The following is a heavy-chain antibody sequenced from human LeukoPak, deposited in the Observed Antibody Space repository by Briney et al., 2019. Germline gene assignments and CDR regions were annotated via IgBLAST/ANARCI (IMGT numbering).Heavy chain of an antibody. CDR2: IIPIFGTA. Sequence: GASVKVSCKASGGTFSSYAISWVGQAPGQGLEWMGGIIPIFGTANYAQKFQGRVTITADESTSTAYMELSSLRSEDTAVYYCARAFSSGWTVDYWGQGTLVTVSS. CDR3: ARAFSSGWTVDY. V-gene: IGHV1-69*01. CDR1: GGTFSSYA. J-gene: IGHJ4*02. D-gene: IGHD6-19*01.